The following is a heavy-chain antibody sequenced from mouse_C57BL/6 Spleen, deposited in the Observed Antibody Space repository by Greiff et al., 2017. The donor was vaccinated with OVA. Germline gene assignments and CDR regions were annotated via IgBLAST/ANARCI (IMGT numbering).Heavy chain of an antibody. Sequence: EVMLVESGEGLVKPGGSLKLSCAASGFTFSSYAMSWVRQTPEKRLEWVAYISSGGDYIYYADTVKGRFTISRDNARNTLYLQMSSLKSEDTAMYYCTRDGGSIYDGYYYAMDYWGQGTSVTVSS. CDR1: GFTFSSYA. CDR3: TRDGGSIYDGYYYAMDY. D-gene: IGHD2-3*01. CDR2: ISSGGDYI. V-gene: IGHV5-9-1*02. J-gene: IGHJ4*01.